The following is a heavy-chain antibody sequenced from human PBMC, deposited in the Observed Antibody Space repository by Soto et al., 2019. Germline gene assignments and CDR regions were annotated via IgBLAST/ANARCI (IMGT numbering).Heavy chain of an antibody. CDR3: AKDLYTVPGAFDI. D-gene: IGHD2-2*02. V-gene: IGHV3-23*01. CDR2: ISGSGGST. Sequence: PGGSLRLSCAASGFTFSSYAMSWVRQAPGKGLEWVSAISGSGGSTYYADSVKGRFTISRDNSKNTLYLQMNSLRAEDTALYYCAKDLYTVPGAFDIWGQVTMVTVSS. J-gene: IGHJ3*02. CDR1: GFTFSSYA.